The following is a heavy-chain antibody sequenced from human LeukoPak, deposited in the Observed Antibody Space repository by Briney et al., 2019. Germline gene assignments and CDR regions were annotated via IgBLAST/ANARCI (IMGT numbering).Heavy chain of an antibody. CDR1: GFTFSSYG. CDR3: ARLLWFGMDV. V-gene: IGHV3-33*01. CDR2: IWYDGSDK. D-gene: IGHD3-10*01. Sequence: GGSLRLSCAASGFTFSSYGMHWVRQAPGKGLKWVAVIWYDGSDKYYADSVKGRFTISRDNSKNTLYLQMNSLRAEDTAVYYCARLLWFGMDVWGQGTTVTVSS. J-gene: IGHJ6*02.